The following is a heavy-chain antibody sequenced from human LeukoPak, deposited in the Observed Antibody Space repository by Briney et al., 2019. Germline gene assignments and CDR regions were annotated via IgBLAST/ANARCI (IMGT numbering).Heavy chain of an antibody. CDR2: IYTSGST. V-gene: IGHV4-4*07. CDR3: ARDDGVWASDAFDI. Sequence: SETLSLTCTVSGGSISSYYWSWIRQPAGKGLEWIGRIYTSGSTNYNPSLKSRVTMSVDTSKNQFSLKLSSVTAADTAVYYCARDDGVWASDAFDIWGQGTMVTVSS. D-gene: IGHD3-16*01. CDR1: GGSISSYY. J-gene: IGHJ3*02.